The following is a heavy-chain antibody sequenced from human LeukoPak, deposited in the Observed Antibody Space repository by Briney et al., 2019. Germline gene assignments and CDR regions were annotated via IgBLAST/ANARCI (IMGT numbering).Heavy chain of an antibody. Sequence: GGSLRLSCAASGFTFSNYWMTWVRQAPGKGLEWVSYISSSSTIYYADSVKGRFTISRDNAKNSLYLQMNSLRAEDTAVYYCARWPYSSSYYFDYWGQGTLVTVSS. D-gene: IGHD6-6*01. V-gene: IGHV3-69-1*01. CDR2: ISSSSTI. CDR3: ARWPYSSSYYFDY. J-gene: IGHJ4*02. CDR1: GFTFSNYW.